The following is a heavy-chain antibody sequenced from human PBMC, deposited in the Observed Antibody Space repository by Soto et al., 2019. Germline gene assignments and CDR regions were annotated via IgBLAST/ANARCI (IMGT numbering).Heavy chain of an antibody. CDR1: GGSISSGGYS. V-gene: IGHV4-30-2*01. Sequence: SETLSLTCAASGGSISSGGYSWSWIRQPPGKGVEWIGYIYHSGSTYYNPSLKSRVTISVDRSKNQFSLKLSSVTAADTAVYYCARYSSSSSFDYWGQGTLVTVSS. CDR3: ARYSSSSSFDY. J-gene: IGHJ4*02. CDR2: IYHSGST. D-gene: IGHD6-6*01.